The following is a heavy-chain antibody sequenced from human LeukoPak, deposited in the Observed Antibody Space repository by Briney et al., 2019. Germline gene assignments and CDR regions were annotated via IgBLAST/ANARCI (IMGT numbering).Heavy chain of an antibody. V-gene: IGHV4-34*01. J-gene: IGHJ4*02. CDR1: GGSFSGYY. D-gene: IGHD3-10*01. CDR3: ASRWHYYGSGRTDY. CDR2: INHSGST. Sequence: SETLSLTCAVYGGSFSGYYWSWIRQPPGKGLEWIGEINHSGSTNYNPSLKSRVTISVDTSKNQFSLKLSSVTAADTAVYYCASRWHYYGSGRTDYWGQGTLVTVSS.